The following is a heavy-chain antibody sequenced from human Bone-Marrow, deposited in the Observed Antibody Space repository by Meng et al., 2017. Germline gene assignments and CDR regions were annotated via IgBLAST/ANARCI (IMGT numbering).Heavy chain of an antibody. CDR3: QWLSTHPPDQ. D-gene: IGHD3-22*01. V-gene: IGHV3-15*01. CDR1: GFTFSNAW. Sequence: GESLKISWAASGFTFSNAWMSWVRQAPGKGLEWVGRIKSKTDGETADYAAPVKGRFTIPRADSQSTLYLQMNSLKTEDTAVYYCQWLSTHPPDQGGQGTLVTVSS. J-gene: IGHJ4*01. CDR2: IKSKTDGETA.